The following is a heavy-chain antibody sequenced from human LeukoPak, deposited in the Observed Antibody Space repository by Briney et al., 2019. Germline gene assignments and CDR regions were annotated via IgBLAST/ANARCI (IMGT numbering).Heavy chain of an antibody. CDR3: AKAITMVRGVMAAEYFDY. CDR1: GFTLNGYW. V-gene: IGHV3-74*01. D-gene: IGHD3-10*01. J-gene: IGHJ4*02. Sequence: GGSLRLSCAAPGFTLNGYWMHWVRQAPGKGLVWVSRINSDGSTTSYADSVKGRFTISRDNSKNTLYLQMNSLRAEDTALYYCAKAITMVRGVMAAEYFDYWGQGTLVTVSS. CDR2: INSDGSTT.